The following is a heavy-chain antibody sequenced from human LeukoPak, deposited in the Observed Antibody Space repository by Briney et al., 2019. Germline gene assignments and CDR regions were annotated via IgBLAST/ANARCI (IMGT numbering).Heavy chain of an antibody. CDR1: GDSVSSNSAA. Sequence: SQTLSLTCAISGDSVSSNSAAWNWIRQSPLRGLEWLGRTYYRSKWYSDYAGSVRSRITINSDTSKNQFYLQLNSVTPEDTAIYYCARYTSSCYLDSWGQGTLVTVSS. D-gene: IGHD6-13*01. CDR3: ARYTSSCYLDS. J-gene: IGHJ4*02. CDR2: TYYRSKWYS. V-gene: IGHV6-1*01.